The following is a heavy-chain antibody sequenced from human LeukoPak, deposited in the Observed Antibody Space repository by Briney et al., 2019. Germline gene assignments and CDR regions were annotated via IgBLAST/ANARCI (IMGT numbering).Heavy chain of an antibody. D-gene: IGHD6-13*01. CDR3: AKANPVAGTFDY. CDR1: GFTFSSYG. CDR2: IWYDGSNK. Sequence: GGSLRLSXAASGFTFSSYGMHWVRQAPGKGLEWVAVIWYDGSNKYYADSVKGRFTISRDNSKNTLYLQMNSLRAEDTAVYYCAKANPVAGTFDYWGQGTLVTVSS. J-gene: IGHJ4*02. V-gene: IGHV3-33*06.